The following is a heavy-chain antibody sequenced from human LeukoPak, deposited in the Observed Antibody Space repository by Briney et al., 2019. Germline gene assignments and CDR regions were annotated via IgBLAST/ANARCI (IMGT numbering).Heavy chain of an antibody. V-gene: IGHV3-33*01. D-gene: IGHD2-2*01. J-gene: IGHJ6*04. CDR2: IWYDGNNK. CDR3: ARAGIVVVPAAILLDV. CDR1: GFTFRSYG. Sequence: GGSLRLSCAASGFTFRSYGMHWVRQAPGKGLEWVAVIWYDGNNKYYADSVKGRFTIFRDNAKNSLYLQMNSLRAEDTAVYYCARAGIVVVPAAILLDVWGKGTTVTVSS.